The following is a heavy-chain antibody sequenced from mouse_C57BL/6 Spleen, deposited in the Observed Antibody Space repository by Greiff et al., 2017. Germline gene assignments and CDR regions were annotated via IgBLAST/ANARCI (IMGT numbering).Heavy chain of an antibody. CDR3: ARENSSGHYAMDY. Sequence: QVQLQQPGAELVKPGASVKLSCKASGYTFTSYWMHWVKQRPGQGLEWIGMIHPNSGSTNYNEKFKSKATLTVDKSSSTAYMQLSSLTSEDSAVYYCARENSSGHYAMDYWGQGTSVTVSS. D-gene: IGHD3-2*02. J-gene: IGHJ4*01. CDR1: GYTFTSYW. CDR2: IHPNSGST. V-gene: IGHV1-64*01.